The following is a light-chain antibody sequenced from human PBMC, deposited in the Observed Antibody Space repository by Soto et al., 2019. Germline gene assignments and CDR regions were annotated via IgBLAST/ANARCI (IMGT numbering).Light chain of an antibody. V-gene: IGLV2-14*03. CDR3: ASFTTISTRV. J-gene: IGLJ1*01. CDR2: EVN. Sequence: QSALTQPASVSGSPGQSITVSCTGSSSDIGAYNYVSWYQQHPGKAPKVIIYEVNNRPSGVSNRFSGSKSGNTASLTISGLQAEDEADYYCASFTTISTRVFGTGTKLTV. CDR1: SSDIGAYNY.